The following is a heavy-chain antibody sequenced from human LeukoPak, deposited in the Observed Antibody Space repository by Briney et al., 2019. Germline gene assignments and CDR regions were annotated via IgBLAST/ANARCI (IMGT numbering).Heavy chain of an antibody. J-gene: IGHJ4*02. CDR1: GFTFSSYG. CDR2: IWYDGSNK. Sequence: GGSLRLSCAASGFTFSSYGMHWVRQAPGKGLEWVAVIWYDGSNKYYADSVKGRFTISRDNSKSTLYLQMNSLRAEDTAVYYCARGVGAAAAPLDYWGQGTLVTVSS. CDR3: ARGVGAAAAPLDY. V-gene: IGHV3-33*01. D-gene: IGHD6-13*01.